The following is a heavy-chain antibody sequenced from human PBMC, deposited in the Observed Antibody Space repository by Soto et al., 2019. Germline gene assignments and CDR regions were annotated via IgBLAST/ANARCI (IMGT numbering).Heavy chain of an antibody. D-gene: IGHD2-15*01. Sequence: SETLSLTXAVYGGSFSDYHWNWIRQPPGKGLEWIGEINQSGSTNYNPSLRSRVTISVDMSKNQFALRLSSVTAADTAVYYCARGPVTVGYCRGGSCPHDGMDVWGQGTTVTVSS. CDR2: INQSGST. J-gene: IGHJ6*02. V-gene: IGHV4-34*01. CDR1: GGSFSDYH. CDR3: ARGPVTVGYCRGGSCPHDGMDV.